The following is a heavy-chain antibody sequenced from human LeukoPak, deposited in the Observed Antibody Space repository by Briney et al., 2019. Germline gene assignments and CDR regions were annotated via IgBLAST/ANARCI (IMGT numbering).Heavy chain of an antibody. CDR3: ARQVGVCSSTSCRYFFDY. CDR1: GYSFTSYW. CDR2: IYPGDSDT. V-gene: IGHV5-51*01. Sequence: GESLKISCKGSGYSFTSYWIGWVRQMPGKGLEWMGIIYPGDSDTRYSPSFQGQVTISADKSISTAYLQWSSLKASDTAMYYCARQVGVCSSTSCRYFFDYWGQGTLVTVSS. J-gene: IGHJ4*02. D-gene: IGHD2-2*01.